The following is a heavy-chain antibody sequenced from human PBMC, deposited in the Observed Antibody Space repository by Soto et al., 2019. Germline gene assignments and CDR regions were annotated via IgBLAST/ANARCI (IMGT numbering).Heavy chain of an antibody. J-gene: IGHJ6*02. Sequence: GGSLRLSCAASGFTFSSYGMHWVRQAPGKGLEWVAVIWYDGSNKYYADSVKGRFTISRDNSKNTLYLQMNSLRAEDTAVYYCARVVGYSGYDLWVAGYYYYYGMDVWGQGTTVTVAS. D-gene: IGHD5-12*01. V-gene: IGHV3-33*01. CDR3: ARVVGYSGYDLWVAGYYYYYGMDV. CDR2: IWYDGSNK. CDR1: GFTFSSYG.